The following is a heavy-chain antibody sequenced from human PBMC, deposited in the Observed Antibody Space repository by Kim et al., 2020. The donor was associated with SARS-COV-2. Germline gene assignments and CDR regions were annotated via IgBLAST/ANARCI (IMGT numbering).Heavy chain of an antibody. CDR2: IYYTGSN. Sequence: SETLSLTCTTSGGSVSTRDYLWGWYRQPPGMGPEWFATIYYTGSNYYNSSLKSLVIISIDTSEDQFSLRLTSVIASDTANYFGVRHEGFQRGATTPWGKG. CDR3: VRHEGFQRGATTP. V-gene: IGHV4-39*01. CDR1: GGSVSTRDYL. D-gene: IGHD2-15*01. J-gene: IGHJ5*02.